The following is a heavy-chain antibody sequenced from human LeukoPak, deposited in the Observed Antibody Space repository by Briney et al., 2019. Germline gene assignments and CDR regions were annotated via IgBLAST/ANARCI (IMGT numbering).Heavy chain of an antibody. CDR3: ARTRRGGGNYGMDV. CDR1: GGSFSGYY. CDR2: IYYSGST. J-gene: IGHJ6*02. D-gene: IGHD3-10*01. Sequence: SETLSLTCAVYGGSFSGYYWSWIRQPPGKGLEWIGYIYYSGSTYYNPSLKSRVTISVDTSKNQFSLKLSSVTAADTAVYYCARTRRGGGNYGMDVWGQGTTVTVSS. V-gene: IGHV4-34*09.